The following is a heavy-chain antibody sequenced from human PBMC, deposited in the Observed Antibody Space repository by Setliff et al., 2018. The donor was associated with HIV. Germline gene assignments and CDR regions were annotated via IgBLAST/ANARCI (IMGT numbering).Heavy chain of an antibody. CDR3: AREKEKTWFGELSHGDFDD. V-gene: IGHV4-61*02. CDR1: GGSISSSSYY. Sequence: TSETLSLTCSVSGGSISSSSYYWSWIRQPAGKGLEWIGRIYTTGSTSYNPSLKSRVTISIDTSKKQFSLKLSSLTAADTAVYYCAREKEKTWFGELSHGDFDDWGQGTLVTVSS. D-gene: IGHD3-10*01. J-gene: IGHJ4*02. CDR2: IYTTGST.